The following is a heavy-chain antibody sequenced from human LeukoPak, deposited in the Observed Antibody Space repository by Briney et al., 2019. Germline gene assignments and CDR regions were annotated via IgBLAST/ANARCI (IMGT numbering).Heavy chain of an antibody. CDR1: GGSISSYY. V-gene: IGHV4-4*07. Sequence: SETLSLTCTVSGGSISSYYWSWIRKPAGKGLEWIGRIYTSGSTNYNPSLKSRVTMSVGTSKNQFSLKLSSVTAADTAVYYCARSIAYYYDSSGYSFDYWGQGTLVTVSS. CDR3: ARSIAYYYDSSGYSFDY. CDR2: IYTSGST. J-gene: IGHJ4*02. D-gene: IGHD3-22*01.